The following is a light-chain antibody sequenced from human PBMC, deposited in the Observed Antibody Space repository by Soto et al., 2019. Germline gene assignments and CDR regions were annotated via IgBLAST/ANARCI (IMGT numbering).Light chain of an antibody. CDR2: GAS. J-gene: IGKJ1*01. CDR3: QRYNTVPWA. V-gene: IGKV1-27*01. Sequence: DIQMTQSPSSLSAFVGDRVTITCRASLAISNYLAWYQQRPGKVPKLLIYGASPLQSGVPSRFAGSGSGTEFSLTITSLQPEDVATYYCQRYNTVPWAFGQGTKVEIK. CDR1: LAISNY.